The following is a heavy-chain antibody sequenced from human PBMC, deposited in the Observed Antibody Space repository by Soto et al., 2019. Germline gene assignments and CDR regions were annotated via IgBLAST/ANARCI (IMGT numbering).Heavy chain of an antibody. D-gene: IGHD2-21*02. CDR1: GFTFSSYI. Sequence: PGGSLRLSCAASGFTFSSYIMNWVLQAPGKGLEWVSSISSSSSYIYYADSVKGRFTISRDNAKNSLYLQMNSLRAEDTAVYYCARDKYLTGGLLPVVGYWGQGTLVTVSS. V-gene: IGHV3-21*01. J-gene: IGHJ4*02. CDR2: ISSSSSYI. CDR3: ARDKYLTGGLLPVVGY.